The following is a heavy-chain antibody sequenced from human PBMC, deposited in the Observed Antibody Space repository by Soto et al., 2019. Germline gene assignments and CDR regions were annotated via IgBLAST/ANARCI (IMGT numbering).Heavy chain of an antibody. D-gene: IGHD2-15*01. CDR2: ISGSGGNST. Sequence: EVQLLESGGGLVQPGGSLRLSCAASGFTFSTYAMSWVRQAPGKGLEWVSAISGSGGNSTFYGNSVKGRFTISRDNSKNTLYLQMNSLGADDTAVYYWAKGGGSCCFDNWGQGTLVTFSS. CDR1: GFTFSTYA. CDR3: AKGGGSCCFDN. V-gene: IGHV3-23*01. J-gene: IGHJ4*02.